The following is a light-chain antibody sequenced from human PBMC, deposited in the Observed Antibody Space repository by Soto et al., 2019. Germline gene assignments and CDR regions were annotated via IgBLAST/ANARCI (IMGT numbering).Light chain of an antibody. CDR1: SSNVGAYSF. V-gene: IGLV2-11*01. Sequence: QSVLTQPRSVSGSPGQSVTISCTGTSSNVGAYSFVSWYQQHPGKAPNLIIYHVNKRPSGVPDRFSGSKSGNTASLTISGLQPEDESDYYCSSYGGNSDVVFGGGTKLTVL. CDR2: HVN. J-gene: IGLJ2*01. CDR3: SSYGGNSDVV.